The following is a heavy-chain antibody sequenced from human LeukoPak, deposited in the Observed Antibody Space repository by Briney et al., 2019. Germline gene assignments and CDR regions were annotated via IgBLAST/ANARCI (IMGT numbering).Heavy chain of an antibody. Sequence: PGGSLRLSCGASGFTFIPYELNGFPQAPGKGLEWVSYISTSGGTMYYADSVKGRFTISRDNAKSSLFLQMNSLRAEDAAVYYCARDKPRGSYYGSIFDSWGQGTLVTVSS. CDR3: ARDKPRGSYYGSIFDS. V-gene: IGHV3-48*03. D-gene: IGHD1-26*01. CDR2: ISTSGGTM. J-gene: IGHJ4*02. CDR1: GFTFIPYE.